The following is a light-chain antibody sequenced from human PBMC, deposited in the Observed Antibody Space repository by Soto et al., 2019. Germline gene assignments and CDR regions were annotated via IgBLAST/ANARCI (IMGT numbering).Light chain of an antibody. Sequence: QSALTHPASVSGSPGQSVAIPCTGTSSDVAAYNFATWYQQHPGKAPKLMAFAVSNRPSGVSDRFSGSKSGNTAALTTSGLQAEDEADYYCSSYTSGGNYVFGTGTKLTVL. V-gene: IGLV2-14*01. CDR3: SSYTSGGNYV. J-gene: IGLJ1*01. CDR1: SSDVAAYNF. CDR2: AVS.